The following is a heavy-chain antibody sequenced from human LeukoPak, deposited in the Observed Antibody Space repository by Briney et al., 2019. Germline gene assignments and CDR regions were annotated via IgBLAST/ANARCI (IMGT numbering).Heavy chain of an antibody. Sequence: GGSLRLSCAASGFTFSSYAMSWVRQAPGKGLEWVSSISGSGGSTYYADSVKGRFTISRDSSKNTLYLQMNSLRAEDTAVYYCAKPELGYCSSTSCYNHDYWGQGTLVTVSS. V-gene: IGHV3-23*01. CDR2: ISGSGGST. CDR1: GFTFSSYA. D-gene: IGHD2-2*01. J-gene: IGHJ4*02. CDR3: AKPELGYCSSTSCYNHDY.